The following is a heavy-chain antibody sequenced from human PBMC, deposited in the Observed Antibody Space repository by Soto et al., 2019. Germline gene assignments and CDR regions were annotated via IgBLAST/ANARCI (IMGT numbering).Heavy chain of an antibody. D-gene: IGHD5-18*01. CDR3: FCIFSGGYSYCFYYYGMDV. V-gene: IGHV4-39*01. Sequence: SETLSLTCAVSGDSISSSSYYCGWIRQPQWKGLEWIGSIFYIVTTYYTPSLKSRVTISVDTSKTQFSLKLSSVTAADTAVYYCFCIFSGGYSYCFYYYGMDVWGPGTTVT. CDR1: GDSISSSSYY. CDR2: IFYIVTT. J-gene: IGHJ6*02.